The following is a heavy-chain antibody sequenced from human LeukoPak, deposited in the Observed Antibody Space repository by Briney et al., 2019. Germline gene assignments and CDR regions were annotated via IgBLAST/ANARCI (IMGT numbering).Heavy chain of an antibody. D-gene: IGHD1-26*01. J-gene: IGHJ4*02. V-gene: IGHV3-33*03. CDR2: IWYDGSNK. CDR1: GFTFSSYG. CDR3: AGAISKGAGIDS. Sequence: GGSLRLSCAASGFTFSSYGMHWVRQAPGKGLEWVAVIWYDGSNKYYADSVKGRFTISRDNSKDTAFLQMNSLTVEDMATYYCAGAISKGAGIDSWGQGTLVTVSS.